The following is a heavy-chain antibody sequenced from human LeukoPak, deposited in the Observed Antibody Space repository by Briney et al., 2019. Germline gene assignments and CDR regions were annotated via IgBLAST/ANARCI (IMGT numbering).Heavy chain of an antibody. J-gene: IGHJ4*02. CDR3: ARDLNWETY. D-gene: IGHD7-27*01. V-gene: IGHV3-7*01. Sequence: GGSLRLSCAASGFTFYSYWMTWVRQAPGKGLEWVANIKPDGSEIYYEDSVKDRFIISRDNAENSLFLQMNNLRAEVTAVYYCARDLNWETYWGQGTLVSVSS. CDR1: GFTFYSYW. CDR2: IKPDGSEI.